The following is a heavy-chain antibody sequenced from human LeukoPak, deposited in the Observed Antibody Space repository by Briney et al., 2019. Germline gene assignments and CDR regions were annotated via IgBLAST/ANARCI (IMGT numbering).Heavy chain of an antibody. CDR2: IYYSGST. Sequence: SSQTLSLTCTVSGGSITSGRYWRSWIRQHPGKGLEWIAYIYYSGSTYYNPSLKSRVTLSVDTSNNRFSLNLSSVTAADTAVYYCARVPRGERYFDFWGQGTLVTVSS. CDR1: GGSITSGRYW. CDR3: ARVPRGERYFDF. J-gene: IGHJ4*02. D-gene: IGHD3-16*01. V-gene: IGHV4-31*03.